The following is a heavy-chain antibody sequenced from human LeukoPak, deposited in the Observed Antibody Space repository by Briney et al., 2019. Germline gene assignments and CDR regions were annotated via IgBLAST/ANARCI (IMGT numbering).Heavy chain of an antibody. Sequence: GASVKVSCKASGYTFTSYYMHWVRQAPGQGLEWMGIINPSGGSTSYAQKFQGRVTMTRDMSTSTVYMELRSLRSDDTAVYYCAGSLGYCTSNVCYLKYWGQGTLVTVSS. CDR1: GYTFTSYY. D-gene: IGHD2-8*01. CDR3: AGSLGYCTSNVCYLKY. J-gene: IGHJ4*02. V-gene: IGHV1-46*01. CDR2: INPSGGST.